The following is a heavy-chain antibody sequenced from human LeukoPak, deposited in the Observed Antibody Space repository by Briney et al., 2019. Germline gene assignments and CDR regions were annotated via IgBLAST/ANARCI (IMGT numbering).Heavy chain of an antibody. CDR2: ISGSGGST. Sequence: PGGSLRLSCAASGFTFSSYAMSWVRQAPGKGLEWVSAISGSGGSTYYADSVKGRFTISRDNSRNTLYLQMSSLRADDTAVYFCAITRETVTSAWGRGILVTVSS. CDR1: GFTFSSYA. D-gene: IGHD4-17*01. V-gene: IGHV3-23*01. J-gene: IGHJ5*02. CDR3: AITRETVTSA.